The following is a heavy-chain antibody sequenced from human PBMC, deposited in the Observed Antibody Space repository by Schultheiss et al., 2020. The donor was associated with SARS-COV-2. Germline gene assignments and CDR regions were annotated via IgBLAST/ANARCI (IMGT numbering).Heavy chain of an antibody. V-gene: IGHV3-48*01. CDR2: ISSSGSTI. CDR1: GFTFSNAW. D-gene: IGHD2-21*02. J-gene: IGHJ6*02. CDR3: ARAYCGGDCSSYYYYGMDV. Sequence: GGSLRLSCAASGFTFSNAWMNWVRQAPGKGLEWVSYISSSGSTIYYADSVKGRFTISRDNSKNTLYLQMNSLRAEDTAVYYCARAYCGGDCSSYYYYGMDVWGQGTTVTVSS.